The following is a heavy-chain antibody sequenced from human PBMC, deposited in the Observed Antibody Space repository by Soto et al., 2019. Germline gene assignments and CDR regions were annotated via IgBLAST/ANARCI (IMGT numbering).Heavy chain of an antibody. J-gene: IGHJ4*02. Sequence: QVQLQQWGAGLLKPSETLSLTCAVYGGSFSGYYWSWIRQRPGKGLEWIGEINHSGSTNYNPSLTSRFTILVDTSKKQFSLNLSSVTAADTAVYYCARGVRGDGSGWFNNWGQGTLVTVSS. D-gene: IGHD6-19*01. CDR3: ARGVRGDGSGWFNN. CDR2: INHSGST. V-gene: IGHV4-34*01. CDR1: GGSFSGYY.